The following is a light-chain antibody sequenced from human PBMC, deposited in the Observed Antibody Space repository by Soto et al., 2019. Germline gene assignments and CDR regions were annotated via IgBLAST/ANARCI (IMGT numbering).Light chain of an antibody. CDR2: EVR. J-gene: IGLJ1*01. CDR1: SSDIGSSNY. CDR3: SSYTANSVTLYV. Sequence: QSVLTQPASVSGSPGQSITISCTGTSSDIGSSNYVSWYQQLPGKAPKVMIYEVRNRPSGVSNRFSGSKSGNTASLTISGLQAEDEAEYYCSSYTANSVTLYVFGTGTKLTVL. V-gene: IGLV2-14*01.